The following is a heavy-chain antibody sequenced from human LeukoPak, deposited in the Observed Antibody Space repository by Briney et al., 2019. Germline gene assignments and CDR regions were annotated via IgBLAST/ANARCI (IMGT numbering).Heavy chain of an antibody. D-gene: IGHD3-3*01. Sequence: SQTLSLTCTVSGGSISSGGYYWSWIRQPPGKGLEWIGYIYHSGSTYYNPSLKSRVTISVDRSKNQFSLKLSSVTAADTAVYYCATNADDFWSGYVDYWGQGTLVTVSS. CDR1: GGSISSGGYY. V-gene: IGHV4-30-2*01. CDR3: ATNADDFWSGYVDY. J-gene: IGHJ4*02. CDR2: IYHSGST.